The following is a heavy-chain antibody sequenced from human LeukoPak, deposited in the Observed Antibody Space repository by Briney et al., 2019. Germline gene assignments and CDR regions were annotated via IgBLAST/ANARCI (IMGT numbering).Heavy chain of an antibody. Sequence: GGSLRLSCAASGLTFSSYAMSWVRQAPGKGLEWVSAISGSGGSTYYADSVKGRFTISRDNSKNTLYLQMNSLRAEDTAVYYCAKWGAAYDFWSGYLPNWFDPWGQGTLVIVSS. CDR3: AKWGAAYDFWSGYLPNWFDP. CDR2: ISGSGGST. D-gene: IGHD3-3*01. V-gene: IGHV3-23*01. CDR1: GLTFSSYA. J-gene: IGHJ5*02.